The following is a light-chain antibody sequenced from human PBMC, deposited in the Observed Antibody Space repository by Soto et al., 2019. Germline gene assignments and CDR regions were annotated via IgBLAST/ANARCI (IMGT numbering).Light chain of an antibody. CDR2: DVS. V-gene: IGLV2-14*01. CDR3: SSYTSSSTFYV. J-gene: IGLJ1*01. CDR1: SSEVGGYNY. Sequence: QSVLTQPASVSGSPGQSITISCTGTSSEVGGYNYVSWYQQHPGKAPKLMIYDVSNRPSGVSNRFSGSKSGNTASLTISGLQAEDEADYYCSSYTSSSTFYVFGTGT.